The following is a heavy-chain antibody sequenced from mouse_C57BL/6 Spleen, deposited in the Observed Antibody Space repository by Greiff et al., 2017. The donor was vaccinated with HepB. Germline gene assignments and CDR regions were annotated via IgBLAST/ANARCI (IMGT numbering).Heavy chain of an antibody. V-gene: IGHV1-59*01. J-gene: IGHJ4*01. D-gene: IGHD2-1*01. CDR1: GYTFTSYW. CDR3: ARAGRSYYGNLYAMDY. CDR2: IDPSDSYT. Sequence: QVQLKQPGAELVRPGTSVKLSCKASGYTFTSYWMHWVKQRPGQGLEWIGVIDPSDSYTNYNQKFKGKATLTVDTSSSTAYMQLSSLTSEDSAVYYCARAGRSYYGNLYAMDYWGQGTSVTVSS.